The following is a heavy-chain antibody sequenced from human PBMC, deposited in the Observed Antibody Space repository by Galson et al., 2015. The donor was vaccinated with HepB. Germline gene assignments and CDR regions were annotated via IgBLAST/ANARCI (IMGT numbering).Heavy chain of an antibody. V-gene: IGHV1-18*04. CDR3: AREVETSYKGDHWFDP. Sequence: QSGAEVKTPGASVTVSCKASGYTFTSYGISWVRQAPGQGLEWMGWISAYNGNTNYAQKLQGRVTMTTDTSTSTAYMELRSLRSDDTAVYYCAREVETSYKGDHWFDPWGQGTLVTVSS. D-gene: IGHD1-14*01. CDR1: GYTFTSYG. CDR2: ISAYNGNT. J-gene: IGHJ5*02.